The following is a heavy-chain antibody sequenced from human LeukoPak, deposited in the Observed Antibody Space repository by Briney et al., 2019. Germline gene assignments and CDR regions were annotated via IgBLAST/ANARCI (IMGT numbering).Heavy chain of an antibody. V-gene: IGHV3-48*01. CDR1: GFTFGSYS. Sequence: PGGSLRLSCAASGFTFGSYSMNWVRQAPGKGLEWVSYISSSSSTIYYADSVKGRFTISRDNAKNSLYLQMNSLRAEDTAVYYCARGVGYYYDSSGYSEVPWGQGTLVTVSS. CDR3: ARGVGYYYDSSGYSEVP. J-gene: IGHJ5*02. D-gene: IGHD3-22*01. CDR2: ISSSSSTI.